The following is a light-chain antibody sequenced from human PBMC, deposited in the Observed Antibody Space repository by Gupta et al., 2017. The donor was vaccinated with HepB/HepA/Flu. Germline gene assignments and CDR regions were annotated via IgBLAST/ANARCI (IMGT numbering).Light chain of an antibody. J-gene: IGKJ1*01. CDR3: QQSYSLRT. V-gene: IGKV1-39*01. Sequence: DIQMTQVPSSLSASVGDRVTITCRASQSIKYHLNWYQQKPGKVPKLLIYCVSGLQSGVPSRFSGSASGTDYILTISRLQPEDFATYYCQQSYSLRTFGQGTKVEMK. CDR2: CVS. CDR1: QSIKYH.